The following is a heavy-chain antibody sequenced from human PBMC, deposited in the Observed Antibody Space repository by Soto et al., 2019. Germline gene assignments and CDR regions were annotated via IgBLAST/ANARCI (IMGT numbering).Heavy chain of an antibody. V-gene: IGHV4-59*01. CDR1: GGSISSYY. J-gene: IGHJ5*02. CDR3: ARYDSSGYYYVGWFDP. D-gene: IGHD3-22*01. Sequence: SETLSLTCTVSGGSISSYYWSWIRQPPGKGLEWIGYSYYSGSTNYNPSLKSRVTISVDTSKNQFTLKLSSVTSADTAVYYCARYDSSGYYYVGWFDPWGQGTLVTVSS. CDR2: SYYSGST.